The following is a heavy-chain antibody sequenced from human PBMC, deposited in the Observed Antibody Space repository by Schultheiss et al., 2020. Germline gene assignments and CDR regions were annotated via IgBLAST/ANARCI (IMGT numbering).Heavy chain of an antibody. V-gene: IGHV3-23*01. CDR3: AKALPLYDILTGYLAS. CDR2: ISGSGSST. CDR1: GFTFSSYA. Sequence: GGSLRLSCAASGFTFSSYAMSWVRQAPGKGLERVSAISGSGSSTYYADSVKGRFTVSRDNSKNTLYLQMNSLRAEDTAVYSCAKALPLYDILTGYLASWGRGILVTVSS. D-gene: IGHD3-9*01. J-gene: IGHJ5*02.